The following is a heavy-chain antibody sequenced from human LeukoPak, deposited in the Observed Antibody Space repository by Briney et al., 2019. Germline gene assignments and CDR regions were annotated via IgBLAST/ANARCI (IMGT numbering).Heavy chain of an antibody. D-gene: IGHD2-2*01. V-gene: IGHV3-23*01. CDR1: GFTFSSYA. Sequence: GGSLRLSCAASGFTFSSYAMSWVRQAPGKGLEWVSAISGSGGSTYYADSVKGRFTISRANSKNTLYLQMNSLRAEDTAVYYCAKGSKVVVVPASIDYWGQGTLVTVSS. CDR2: ISGSGGST. CDR3: AKGSKVVVVPASIDY. J-gene: IGHJ4*02.